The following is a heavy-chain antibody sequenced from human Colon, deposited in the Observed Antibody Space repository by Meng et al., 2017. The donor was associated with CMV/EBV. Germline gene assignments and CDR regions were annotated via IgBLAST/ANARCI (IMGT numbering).Heavy chain of an antibody. CDR3: ATGGTNWFDP. CDR2: FYYSGST. D-gene: IGHD3-16*01. Sequence: QVQWQESGPGPVKPSETLSLTCTVAGGSITSYYLSWIRQPPGKGLEWIGYFYYSGSTNYNPSLKSRVTISVDTSKNQLSLKLSSVTAADTAVYYCATGGTNWFDPWGQGTLVTVSS. V-gene: IGHV4-59*01. CDR1: GGSITSYY. J-gene: IGHJ5*02.